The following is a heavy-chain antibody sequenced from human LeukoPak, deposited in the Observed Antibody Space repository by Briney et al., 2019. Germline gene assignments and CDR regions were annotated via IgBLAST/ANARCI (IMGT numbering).Heavy chain of an antibody. CDR1: GFTFSSYE. D-gene: IGHD3-10*01. CDR2: ISSSGSTI. Sequence: GGSLRLSCAASGFTFSSYEMNWVRQAPGKGLEWVSYISSSGSTIYYADSVKGRFTISRDNAKNSLYLQMNSPRAEDTAVYYCARSDYGSGSSWGQGTLVTVSS. CDR3: ARSDYGSGSS. V-gene: IGHV3-48*03. J-gene: IGHJ5*02.